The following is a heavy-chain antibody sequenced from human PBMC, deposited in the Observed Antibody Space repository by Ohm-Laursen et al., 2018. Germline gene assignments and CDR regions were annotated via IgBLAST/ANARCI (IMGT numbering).Heavy chain of an antibody. CDR2: INTGGGST. CDR1: GYTFTNYY. Sequence: ASVTVSCKASGYTFTNYYMHWVRQAPGQGLEWMGIINTGGGSTSHAQKFQGRLTMTRDTSTSTVYMKLSSLRSEDTAMYYCARGQPIDFWGQGTMVTVSS. V-gene: IGHV1-46*01. CDR3: ARGQPIDF. J-gene: IGHJ4*02.